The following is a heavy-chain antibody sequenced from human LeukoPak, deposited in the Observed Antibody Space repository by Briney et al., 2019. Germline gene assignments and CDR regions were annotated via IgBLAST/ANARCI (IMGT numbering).Heavy chain of an antibody. CDR2: ISSSGTGI. J-gene: IGHJ6*03. CDR3: ARDSDTAGYYYYMDV. V-gene: IGHV3-11*04. CDR1: GFTFSDYY. Sequence: GGSLRLSCAASGFTFSDYYMSWIRQAPGKWLEWVSYISSSGTGIYDADSVKGRFSISRDNAKNSLYLQMNSLRPEDTAVYYCARDSDTAGYYYYMDVWGKGTTVIVSS. D-gene: IGHD5-18*01.